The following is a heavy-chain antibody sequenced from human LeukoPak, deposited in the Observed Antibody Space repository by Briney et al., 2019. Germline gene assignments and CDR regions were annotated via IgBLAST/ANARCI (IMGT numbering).Heavy chain of an antibody. CDR3: AKDLTRDYYDSSGASPGAD. J-gene: IGHJ4*02. CDR2: ISSRSSYI. CDR1: GFTFSSYS. Sequence: PGGSLRLSCAASGFTFSSYSMNWVRQAPGKGLEWVSSISSRSSYIYYADSVKGRFTISRDNAKNSLYLQMNSLRAEDTAVYYCAKDLTRDYYDSSGASPGADWGQGTLVTVSS. D-gene: IGHD3-22*01. V-gene: IGHV3-21*01.